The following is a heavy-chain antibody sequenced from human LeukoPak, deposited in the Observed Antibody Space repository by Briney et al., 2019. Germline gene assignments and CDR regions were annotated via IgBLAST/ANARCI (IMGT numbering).Heavy chain of an antibody. CDR2: IYYSGST. J-gene: IGHJ3*02. Sequence: PSGTLSLTCAVSGGSISSSYWWSWVRQPPGKGLEWIGYIYYSGSTNYNPSLKSRVTISVDTSKNQFSLKLSSVTAADTAVYYCAKDINYLGNAFDIWGQGTMVTVSS. CDR3: AKDINYLGNAFDI. D-gene: IGHD5-24*01. CDR1: GGSISSSYW. V-gene: IGHV4-4*02.